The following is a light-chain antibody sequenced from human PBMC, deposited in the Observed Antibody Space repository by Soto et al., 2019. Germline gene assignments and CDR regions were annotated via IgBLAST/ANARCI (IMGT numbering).Light chain of an antibody. V-gene: IGLV2-14*03. J-gene: IGLJ1*01. CDR2: DVS. CDR3: SSYTSTTTPYV. Sequence: QSVLTQPASVSGSPGQAITISCTGTRSDVGGYNFVSWYQLHPGKAPKLMIYDVSNRPSGVSNRFSGSKSGNTASLTISGLQAEDEADYYCSSYTSTTTPYVFGTGTKVTVL. CDR1: RSDVGGYNF.